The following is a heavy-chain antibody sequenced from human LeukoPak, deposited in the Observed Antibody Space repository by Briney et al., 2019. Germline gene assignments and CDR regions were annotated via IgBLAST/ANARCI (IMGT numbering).Heavy chain of an antibody. V-gene: IGHV4-4*07. J-gene: IGHJ5*02. D-gene: IGHD2-8*01. CDR1: GGSISSYY. CDR2: IYTSGST. CDR3: AREGIVLMVYGGWFDP. Sequence: KPSETLSLTCTVSGGSISSYYWSWIRQPAGKGLEWIGRIYTSGSTNYNPSLKSRVTMSVDTSKNQFSLKLSSVTAADTAVYYCAREGIVLMVYGGWFDPWGQGTLVTVSS.